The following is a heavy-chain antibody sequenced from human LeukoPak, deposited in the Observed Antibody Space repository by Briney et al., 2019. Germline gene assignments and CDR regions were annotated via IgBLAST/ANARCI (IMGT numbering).Heavy chain of an antibody. J-gene: IGHJ3*02. Sequence: AGGSLRLSSEATGFDLPTHCTNWVRPGPGKGLVWASSIRSSSSNIYYADSVRGRFTISRDNAKNSLYLQMNSLRVEDTAVYYCARDFCGGGSCYFAGAFDIWGQGTMVTVFS. V-gene: IGHV3-21*01. D-gene: IGHD2-15*01. CDR2: IRSSSSNI. CDR3: ARDFCGGGSCYFAGAFDI. CDR1: GFDLPTHC.